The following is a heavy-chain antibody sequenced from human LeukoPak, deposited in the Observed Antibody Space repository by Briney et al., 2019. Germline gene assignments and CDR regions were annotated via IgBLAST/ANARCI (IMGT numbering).Heavy chain of an antibody. CDR2: ISYDGSNK. J-gene: IGHJ6*02. Sequence: PGGSLRLSCAASGFTFFSYGMHWVRQAPGKGLEWVAGISYDGSNKYYVDSVKGRFTISRDNSKNTLYLQMNSLRAEDTAVYYCAKGDTDCSSTSCYPSNYYYYGMDVWGQGTTVTVSS. CDR3: AKGDTDCSSTSCYPSNYYYYGMDV. D-gene: IGHD2-2*01. CDR1: GFTFFSYG. V-gene: IGHV3-30*18.